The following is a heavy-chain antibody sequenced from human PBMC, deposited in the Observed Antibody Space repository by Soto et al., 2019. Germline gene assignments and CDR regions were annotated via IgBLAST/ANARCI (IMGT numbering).Heavy chain of an antibody. CDR2: IYYSGST. D-gene: IGHD2-21*02. CDR3: ARSSPVVTAP. CDR1: GGSISSGGYY. V-gene: IGHV4-31*03. J-gene: IGHJ5*02. Sequence: QVQLQESGPGLVKPSQTLSLTCTVSGGSISSGGYYWSWIRQHPGKGLEWIGYIYYSGSTYYNPSLKSRITIAVATSKNQFSLKLSSVTAADTAVYYCARSSPVVTAPWGQGTLVTVSS.